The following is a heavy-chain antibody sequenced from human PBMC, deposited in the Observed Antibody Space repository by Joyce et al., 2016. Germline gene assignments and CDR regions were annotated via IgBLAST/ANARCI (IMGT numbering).Heavy chain of an antibody. CDR3: SSGYSSRYYMDV. J-gene: IGHJ6*03. D-gene: IGHD6-13*01. CDR2: FYYSEST. Sequence: QLQLQESSPGLVKPSETLSLTCTVSGGSISSSSYYWVWIRQPPGKGLEWIGSFYYSESTYYNPSLKSRVTISVDTSKNQFSLKLSSVTAADTAVYYCSSGYSSRYYMDVWGKGTTVTVSS. CDR1: GGSISSSSYY. V-gene: IGHV4-39*07.